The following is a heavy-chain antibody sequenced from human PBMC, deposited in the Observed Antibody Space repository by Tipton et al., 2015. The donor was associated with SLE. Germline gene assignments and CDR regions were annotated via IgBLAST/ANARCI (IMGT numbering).Heavy chain of an antibody. CDR1: GGSISSGYY. CDR3: ARGPLWSGPPDAFDI. Sequence: TLSLTCTVSGGSISSGYYWGWIRQPPGKGLEWIGEINHSGSTNYNPSLKSRVTISVDTSKNQFSLKLSSVTAADTAVYYCARGPLWSGPPDAFDIWGQGTMVTVSS. D-gene: IGHD3-3*01. J-gene: IGHJ3*02. V-gene: IGHV4-38-2*02. CDR2: INHSGST.